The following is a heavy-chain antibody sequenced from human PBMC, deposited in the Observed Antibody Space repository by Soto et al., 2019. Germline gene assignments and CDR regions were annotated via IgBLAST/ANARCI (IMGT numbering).Heavy chain of an antibody. D-gene: IGHD3-3*01. Sequence: GGSLRLSCAASGFTFSSYWMSWVRQAPGKGLEWVANIKQDGSEKYYVDSVKGRFTISRDNAKNSLYLQMNSLRAEDTAVYYCARDLTYYDFWSGPYYYMDVRGKGTTVTVSS. CDR2: IKQDGSEK. V-gene: IGHV3-7*01. CDR3: ARDLTYYDFWSGPYYYMDV. CDR1: GFTFSSYW. J-gene: IGHJ6*03.